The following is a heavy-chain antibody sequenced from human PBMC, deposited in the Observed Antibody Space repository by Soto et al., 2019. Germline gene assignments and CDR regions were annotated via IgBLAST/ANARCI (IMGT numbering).Heavy chain of an antibody. CDR3: AKLAQGYDILTGYYSLDY. CDR2: ISGSGGST. J-gene: IGHJ4*02. CDR1: GFTFSSYA. V-gene: IGHV3-23*01. D-gene: IGHD3-9*01. Sequence: EVQLLESGGGLVQPGGSLRLSCAASGFTFSSYAMSWVRQAPGKGLEWVSAISGSGGSTYYADSVKGRFTTSRDNSKNTLYLQMNSLRAEDTAVYYCAKLAQGYDILTGYYSLDYWGQGTLVTVSS.